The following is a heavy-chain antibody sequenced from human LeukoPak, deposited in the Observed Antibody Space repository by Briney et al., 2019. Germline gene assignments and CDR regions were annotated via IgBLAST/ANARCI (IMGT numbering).Heavy chain of an antibody. V-gene: IGHV4-34*01. D-gene: IGHD2-2*01. Sequence: SETLSLTCAVYGGSFSGYYWSWIRQPPGKGLEWIGEINHSGSTNYNPSLKSRVTISVDTSKNQFSLKLSSVTAADTAVYYCARVRDIVVVPATKKGNWFDPWGQGTLVTVSS. CDR3: ARVRDIVVVPATKKGNWFDP. CDR2: INHSGST. CDR1: GGSFSGYY. J-gene: IGHJ5*02.